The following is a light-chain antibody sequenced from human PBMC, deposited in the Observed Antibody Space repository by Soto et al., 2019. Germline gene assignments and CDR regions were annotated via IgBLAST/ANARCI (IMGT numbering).Light chain of an antibody. CDR2: AAS. J-gene: IGKJ2*01. CDR3: QQSYSTLYT. CDR1: QSISSY. Sequence: DIQMTQSPSSLSASVGDRVTITCRASQSISSYLNWYQQKPGKAPKLLIYAASSLQSGVPSRFSGSGSGTDFTLTISSLQPEDFATYYCQQSYSTLYTXG. V-gene: IGKV1-39*01.